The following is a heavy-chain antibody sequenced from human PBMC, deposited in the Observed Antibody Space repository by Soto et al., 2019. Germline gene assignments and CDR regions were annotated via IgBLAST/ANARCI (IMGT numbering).Heavy chain of an antibody. J-gene: IGHJ4*01. Sequence: SETLSLTCAVSGGSISSSNWWSWVRQSPGKGLEWIGEIYHSGSTNYNPSLKSRVTISVDKSKNQLSLKLRSVTAADTAVYYCARHDGFSSGWIFDYWGHGTPVTV. CDR1: GGSISSSNW. D-gene: IGHD6-19*01. CDR2: IYHSGST. CDR3: ARHDGFSSGWIFDY. V-gene: IGHV4-4*02.